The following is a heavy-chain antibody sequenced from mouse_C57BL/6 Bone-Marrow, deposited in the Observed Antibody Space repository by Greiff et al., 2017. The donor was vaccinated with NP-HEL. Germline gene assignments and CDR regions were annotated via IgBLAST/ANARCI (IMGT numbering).Heavy chain of an antibody. Sequence: QVQLQQSGAELVRPGTSVKMSCKASGYTFTNYWIGWAKQRPGHGLEWIGDIYPGGGYTNYNEKFKGKATLTADKSSRTASMQFSSLTSEDSAIYSGALHYYGSIYFDYWGQGTTLTVSS. CDR2: IYPGGGYT. CDR3: ALHYYGSIYFDY. J-gene: IGHJ2*01. CDR1: GYTFTNYW. D-gene: IGHD1-1*01. V-gene: IGHV1-63*01.